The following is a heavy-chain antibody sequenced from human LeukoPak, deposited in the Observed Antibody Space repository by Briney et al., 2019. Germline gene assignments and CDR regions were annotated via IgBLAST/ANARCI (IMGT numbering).Heavy chain of an antibody. Sequence: KPSETLSLICTVSGDSMRSSTYYWGWIRQPPGKGLEWIGSVYYSGSTYYSPSLKSRVSISVDTSKNQFSLRLSSVTSADTAVYYCAGQIRERIMTTVNIIIPGAFDIWGQGRMVTVSS. CDR3: AGQIRERIMTTVNIIIPGAFDI. D-gene: IGHD4-11*01. CDR2: VYYSGST. CDR1: GDSMRSSTYY. V-gene: IGHV4-39*01. J-gene: IGHJ3*02.